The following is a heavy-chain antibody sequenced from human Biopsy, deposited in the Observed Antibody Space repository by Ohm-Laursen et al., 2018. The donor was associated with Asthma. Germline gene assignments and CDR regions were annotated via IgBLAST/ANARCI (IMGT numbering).Heavy chain of an antibody. V-gene: IGHV1-69*01. CDR2: LIPVLGTP. CDR1: GDSFSNYA. J-gene: IGHJ6*02. CDR3: ARGYSGSDRIVYYYSGLEV. Sequence: SSVNVSCKASGDSFSNYAISWVRQAPGQGLEWMGGLIPVLGTPDHAQMFEGRVTITADESTSTAYMELGSLSSEDTAVYYCARGYSGSDRIVYYYSGLEVWGQGTTVTVSS. D-gene: IGHD5-12*01.